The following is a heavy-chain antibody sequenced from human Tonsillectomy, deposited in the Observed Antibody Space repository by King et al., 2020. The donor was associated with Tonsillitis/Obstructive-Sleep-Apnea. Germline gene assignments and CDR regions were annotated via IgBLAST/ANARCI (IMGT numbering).Heavy chain of an antibody. CDR3: ARQYYDFWSGYSFDY. V-gene: IGHV5-51*01. Sequence: QLVQSGAEVKKPGESLKISCKGSGYSFTSYWIGWVRQMPGKGLEWMGIIYPGDSDTRYSPSFQGQVTSSADKSISTAYLQWSSLKASDTAMYYCARQYYDFWSGYSFDYWGQGTLVTVSS. J-gene: IGHJ4*02. CDR2: IYPGDSDT. CDR1: GYSFTSYW. D-gene: IGHD3-3*01.